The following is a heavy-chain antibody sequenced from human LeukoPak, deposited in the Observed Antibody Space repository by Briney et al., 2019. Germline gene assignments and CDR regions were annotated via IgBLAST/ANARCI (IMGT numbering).Heavy chain of an antibody. D-gene: IGHD3-9*01. CDR3: ARSVYDILTGYYYVGY. V-gene: IGHV4-34*01. CDR2: INHSGST. J-gene: IGHJ4*02. CDR1: GGSFSGYY. Sequence: PSETLSLTCAVYGGSFSGYYWSWIRQPPGKGLEWIGEINHSGSTNYNPSLKSRVTISVDTSKNQFSLKLSSVTAADTAVYYCARSVYDILTGYYYVGYWGQGTLVAVSS.